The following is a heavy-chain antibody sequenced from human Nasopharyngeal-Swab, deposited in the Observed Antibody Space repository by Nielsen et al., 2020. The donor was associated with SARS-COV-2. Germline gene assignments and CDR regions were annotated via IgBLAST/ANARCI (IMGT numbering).Heavy chain of an antibody. CDR1: GYTLTELS. J-gene: IGHJ4*02. D-gene: IGHD6-19*01. CDR2: FDPEDGET. V-gene: IGHV1-24*01. CDR3: ATGVAVAGRTHFVDY. Sequence: ASVKVSCKVSGYTLTELSMHWVRQAPGKGLEWMGGFDPEDGETIYAQKFQGRVTMTEDTSTDTAYMELSSLRSEDTAVYYCATGVAVAGRTHFVDYWGQGTLATVSS.